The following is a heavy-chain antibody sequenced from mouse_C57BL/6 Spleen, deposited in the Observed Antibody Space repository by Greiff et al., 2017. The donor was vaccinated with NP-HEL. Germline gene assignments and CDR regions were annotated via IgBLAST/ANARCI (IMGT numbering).Heavy chain of an antibody. V-gene: IGHV1-80*01. CDR2: IYPGDGDT. CDR1: GYAFSSYW. J-gene: IGHJ4*01. CDR3: AREVGTTVVATDAMDY. D-gene: IGHD1-1*01. Sequence: VQLQQSGAELVKPGASVKISCKASGYAFSSYWMNWVKQRPGKGLEWIGQIYPGDGDTNYNGKFKGKATLTADKSSSTADMQLSSLTSEDSAVYFCAREVGTTVVATDAMDYWGQGTSVTVSS.